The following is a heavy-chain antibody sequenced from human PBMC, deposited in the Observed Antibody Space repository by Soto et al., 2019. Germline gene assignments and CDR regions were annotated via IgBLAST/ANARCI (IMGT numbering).Heavy chain of an antibody. J-gene: IGHJ6*03. Sequence: QVQLQQWGAGLLKPSETLSLTCAVYGGSFSGHYWTWIRQPPGKGLEWIGEITHSGRTNYNPSLKRRVTISVDTSKNQFSLTLSSVTAAETAVYFCAGVRYYYYYMEVWGKGTTVTVSS. CDR3: AGVRYYYYYMEV. CDR1: GGSFSGHY. V-gene: IGHV4-34*01. D-gene: IGHD1-20*01. CDR2: ITHSGRT.